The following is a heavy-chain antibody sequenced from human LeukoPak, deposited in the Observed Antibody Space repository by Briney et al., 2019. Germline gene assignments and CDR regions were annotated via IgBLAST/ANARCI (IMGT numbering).Heavy chain of an antibody. CDR2: LYTSVSA. D-gene: IGHD2-2*01. CDR3: ARGVLNIVVVPAAPAPYYYYYLDV. V-gene: IGHV4-61*01. J-gene: IGHJ6*03. CDR1: GSSFSSGSYS. Sequence: SETLSLTCTVPGSSFSSGSYSWSWIRQPPGKGLEWIWRLYTSVSATYHPSINSRATKSVDPSKNQFSLKPSSVTPAHTAMYYCARGVLNIVVVPAAPAPYYYYYLDVWGKGTTVTVSS.